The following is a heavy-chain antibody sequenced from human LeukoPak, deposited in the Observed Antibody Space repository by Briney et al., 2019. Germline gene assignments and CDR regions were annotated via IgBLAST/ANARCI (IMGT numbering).Heavy chain of an antibody. V-gene: IGHV3-30*18. D-gene: IGHD6-19*01. CDR2: ISYDGSNK. CDR3: AKDGTSSGWFYYYYGMDV. Sequence: SGGSLRLSCAASGFTFSSYGMHWVRQAPGKGLEWVAVISYDGSNKYYADSVKGRFTIPRDNSKNTLYLQMNSLRAEDTAVYYCAKDGTSSGWFYYYYGMDVWGQGTTVTVSS. J-gene: IGHJ6*02. CDR1: GFTFSSYG.